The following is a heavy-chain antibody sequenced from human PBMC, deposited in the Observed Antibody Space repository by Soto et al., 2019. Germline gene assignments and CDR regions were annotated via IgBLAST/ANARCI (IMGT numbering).Heavy chain of an antibody. V-gene: IGHV4-30-2*01. J-gene: IGHJ4*02. CDR1: GGSLSGATYS. D-gene: IGHD1-1*01. Sequence: SETLSLTCGVSGGSLSGATYSWNWIRQPPGKGLEWIGYIFPSGTTYYNPSLKSRVTISIDVSKNQFSLSLRSLTAADTVVYYSARSLEFDYLSQGTLVTV. CDR3: ARSLEFDY. CDR2: IFPSGTT.